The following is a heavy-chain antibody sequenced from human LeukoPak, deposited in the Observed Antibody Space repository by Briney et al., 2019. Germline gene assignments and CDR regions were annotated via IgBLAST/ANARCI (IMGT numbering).Heavy chain of an antibody. D-gene: IGHD6-19*01. CDR1: GFTFSSYG. V-gene: IGHV3-30*02. J-gene: IGHJ4*02. CDR3: AKDQTRIAVALIDY. Sequence: GGSLRLSCAASGFTFSSYGMHWVRQAPGKGLEWVAFIRYDGSNKYYADSVKGRFTISRDNSKNTLYLQMNSLRAEDTAVYYCAKDQTRIAVALIDYWGQGTLVTVSS. CDR2: IRYDGSNK.